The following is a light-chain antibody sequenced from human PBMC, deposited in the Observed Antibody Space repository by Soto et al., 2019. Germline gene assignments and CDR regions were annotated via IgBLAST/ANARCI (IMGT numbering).Light chain of an antibody. CDR3: SSYTSANTLV. V-gene: IGLV2-14*01. CDR1: SSDVGGYNY. Sequence: QSVLTQPASVSGSPGQSITISCTGTSSDVGGYNYVSWYQQHPGKAPKLMIYEVSNRPSGVSFRFSGSKSGSTASLTISGLQAEDEADYYCSSYTSANTLVFGGGTKVTVL. CDR2: EVS. J-gene: IGLJ2*01.